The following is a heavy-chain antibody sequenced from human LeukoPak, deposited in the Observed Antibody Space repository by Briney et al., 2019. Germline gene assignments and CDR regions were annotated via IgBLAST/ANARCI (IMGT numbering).Heavy chain of an antibody. CDR2: MNPNSCNT. Sequence: ASVKVSCKASGYTFTSYDINWVRQATGQGLEWMGWMNPNSCNTGYAQKFQGRVTMTRNTSISTAYMKLSSLRSEDTAVYYCARGRGSPNNWFDPWGQGTLVTVSS. CDR1: GYTFTSYD. J-gene: IGHJ5*02. CDR3: ARGRGSPNNWFDP. V-gene: IGHV1-8*01.